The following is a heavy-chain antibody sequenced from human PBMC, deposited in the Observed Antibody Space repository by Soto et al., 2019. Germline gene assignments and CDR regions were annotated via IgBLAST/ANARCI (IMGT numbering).Heavy chain of an antibody. Sequence: PSETLSLTCTVSGGSISSSSYYWGWVRQPPGKGLEWIGSIYYSGSTYYNPSLKSRVTISVDTSKNQFSLKLSSVTAADTAVYYCARHRSTYGGGFGVAYPLLGWFDPWGQGTLVTVSS. CDR2: IYYSGST. V-gene: IGHV4-39*01. D-gene: IGHD3-3*01. CDR1: GGSISSSSYY. CDR3: ARHRSTYGGGFGVAYPLLGWFDP. J-gene: IGHJ5*02.